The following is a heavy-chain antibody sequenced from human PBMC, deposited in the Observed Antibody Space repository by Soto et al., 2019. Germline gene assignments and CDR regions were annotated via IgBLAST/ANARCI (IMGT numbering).Heavy chain of an antibody. V-gene: IGHV5-10-1*01. CDR2: IDPSVSST. J-gene: IGHJ4*02. CDR3: AETGYTYGYHFDH. CDR1: GYTFTSYW. Sequence: PGESLKISCKASGYTFTSYWITWVRQMPGKGLEWMGRIDPSVSSTNYGPSFQGHVTISTDKSITTAHLQWTSLKVSDTAIYYCAETGYTYGYHFDHWGQGTQVTVSS. D-gene: IGHD5-18*01.